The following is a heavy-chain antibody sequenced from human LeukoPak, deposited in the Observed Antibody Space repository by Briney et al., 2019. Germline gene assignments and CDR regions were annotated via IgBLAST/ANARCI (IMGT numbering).Heavy chain of an antibody. V-gene: IGHV3-7*01. Sequence: QPGGSLRLSCAASGFTFSSYWISWVRQSPGKGLEWVANIKQDGSEKYYVDSVKGRFTISRDNAKNSLYLQMNSLRAEDTAVYYCADGHSGSYYTPSDYWGQGTLVTVSS. CDR1: GFTFSSYW. J-gene: IGHJ4*02. CDR3: ADGHSGSYYTPSDY. CDR2: IKQDGSEK. D-gene: IGHD3-10*01.